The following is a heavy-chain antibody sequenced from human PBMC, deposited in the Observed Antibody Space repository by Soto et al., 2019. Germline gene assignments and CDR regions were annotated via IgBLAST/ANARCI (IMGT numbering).Heavy chain of an antibody. D-gene: IGHD4-17*01. CDR3: TTDHGDYGFDY. J-gene: IGHJ4*02. V-gene: IGHV3-15*07. CDR2: IKSKTDGGTT. Sequence: SVSNAWMNWFRQAPGKGLAWVGRIKSKTDGGTTDYAAPVKGRFTISRDDSKNTLYLQMNSLKTEDTAVYDCTTDHGDYGFDYWGQGTLVTVSS. CDR1: SVSNAW.